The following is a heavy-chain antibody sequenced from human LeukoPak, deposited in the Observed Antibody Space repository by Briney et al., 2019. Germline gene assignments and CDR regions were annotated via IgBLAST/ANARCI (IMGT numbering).Heavy chain of an antibody. D-gene: IGHD5-24*01. V-gene: IGHV1-69*04. CDR2: IIPIFGVV. Sequence: ASVKVSCKASGGTFGSYAISWVRQAPGQGLEWMGRIIPIFGVVNNTQKFQGRVTITADKSTSTAYMELSSLRSEDTAIYYCVSFAELPYRAYHGLDVWGQGTTVTVSS. CDR3: VSFAELPYRAYHGLDV. CDR1: GGTFGSYA. J-gene: IGHJ6*02.